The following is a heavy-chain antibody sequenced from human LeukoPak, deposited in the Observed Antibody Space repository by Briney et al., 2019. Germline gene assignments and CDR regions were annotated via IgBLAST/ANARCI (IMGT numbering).Heavy chain of an antibody. CDR2: INHSGST. V-gene: IGHV4-34*01. D-gene: IGHD2-15*01. CDR3: ARGRVGYCSGGSCPPFDP. CDR1: GGSFSGYY. J-gene: IGHJ5*02. Sequence: PSETLSLTCAVYGGSFSGYYWSWLRQPPGKGLEWIGEINHSGSTNYNPSLKSRVTISVDTSKNQFSLKLSSVTAADTAVYYCARGRVGYCSGGSCPPFDPWGQGTLVTVSS.